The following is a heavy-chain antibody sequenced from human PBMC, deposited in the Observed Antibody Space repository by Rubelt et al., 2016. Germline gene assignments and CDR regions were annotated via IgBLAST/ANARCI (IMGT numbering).Heavy chain of an antibody. J-gene: IGHJ2*01. CDR3: ARSKDTAMVTDADWYFDL. CDR1: GYTLTELS. CDR2: FDPEDGET. V-gene: IGHV1-24*01. D-gene: IGHD5-18*01. Sequence: SGAEVQKPGASVKVSCKVSGYTLTELSMHWVRQAPGKGLEWMGGFDPEDGETIYAQKFQGRVTMTEDTSTDTAYMELSSLRSEDTAVYYCARSKDTAMVTDADWYFDLWGRGTLVTVSS.